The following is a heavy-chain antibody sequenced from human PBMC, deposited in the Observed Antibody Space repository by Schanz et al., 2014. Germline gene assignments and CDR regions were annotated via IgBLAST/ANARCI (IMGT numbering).Heavy chain of an antibody. J-gene: IGHJ4*02. Sequence: QVQLVQSGAEVKKPGASVKVSCKAFGYSFTSYYIHWVRQAPGQGLEWMGWINPNSGETNYEQKFKGRVTLTSDTSISTAFMELSGLTSDDTAVYYCARDGIGADKRWGQGTLVTVSS. D-gene: IGHD6-13*01. CDR3: ARDGIGADKR. V-gene: IGHV1-2*02. CDR2: INPNSGET. CDR1: GYSFTSYY.